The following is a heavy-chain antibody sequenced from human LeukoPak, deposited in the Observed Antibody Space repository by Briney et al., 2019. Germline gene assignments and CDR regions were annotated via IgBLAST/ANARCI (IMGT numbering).Heavy chain of an antibody. CDR3: TRDRDYYDFWSGFHGHYYYGMDV. Sequence: PGRSLRLSCTASGFTFGDYAMSWVRQAPGKGLEWVGFIRSKAYGGTTEYAAPVKGRFTISRDDSKSIAYLQMNSLKTEDTAVYYCTRDRDYYDFWSGFHGHYYYGMDVWGQGTTVTVSS. J-gene: IGHJ6*02. CDR1: GFTFGDYA. V-gene: IGHV3-49*04. CDR2: IRSKAYGGTT. D-gene: IGHD3-3*01.